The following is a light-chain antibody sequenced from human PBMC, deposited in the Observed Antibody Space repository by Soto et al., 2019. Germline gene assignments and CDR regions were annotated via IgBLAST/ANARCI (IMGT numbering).Light chain of an antibody. V-gene: IGKV1-39*01. J-gene: IGKJ2*01. CDR2: AAS. Sequence: DIQMTQSPSSLSASVGDRVTITCRASQSISSYLNWYQQKPGKAPKLLIYAASSLQSGVPSRFSGSASGTDFTLTISSLQPEDFATYYCQRSYSPPVTFGQGTKLEIK. CDR3: QRSYSPPVT. CDR1: QSISSY.